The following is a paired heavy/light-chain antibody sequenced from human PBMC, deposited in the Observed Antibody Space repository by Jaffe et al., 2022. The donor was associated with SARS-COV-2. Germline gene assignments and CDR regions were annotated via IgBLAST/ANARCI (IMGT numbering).Light chain of an antibody. CDR1: QGIRND. Sequence: AIQMTQSPSSLSASVGDRVTITCRASQGIRNDLGWYQQKPGKAPKLLIYAASSLQSGVPSRFSGSGSGTDFTLTISSLQPEDFATYYCLQDYNYPRTFGQGTKLEIK. V-gene: IGKV1-6*01. J-gene: IGKJ2*01. CDR2: AAS. CDR3: LQDYNYPRT.
Heavy chain of an antibody. J-gene: IGHJ5*02. CDR3: ARVRGYCSGGSCSYDGFDP. CDR1: GYTFTSYD. V-gene: IGHV1-8*01. CDR2: MNPNSGNT. D-gene: IGHD2-15*01. Sequence: QVQLVQSGAEVKKPGASVKVSCKASGYTFTSYDINWVRQATGQGLEWMGWMNPNSGNTGYAQKFQGRVTMTRNTSISTAYMELSSLRSEDTAVYYCARVRGYCSGGSCSYDGFDPWGQGTLVTVSS.